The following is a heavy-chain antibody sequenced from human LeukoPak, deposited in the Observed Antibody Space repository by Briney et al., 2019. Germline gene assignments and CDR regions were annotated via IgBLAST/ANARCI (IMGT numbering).Heavy chain of an antibody. J-gene: IGHJ6*03. D-gene: IGHD6-6*01. Sequence: GGSLRLSCAVPGFTFSSYAMSWVRQAPGKGLEWVSVISGSGSSSYYADSVKGRFTISRDNSNNTLNLQMNSLRAEDTAIYYCAKDLADRPNFYYYYMDVWGKGTTVTVSS. V-gene: IGHV3-23*01. CDR3: AKDLADRPNFYYYYMDV. CDR2: ISGSGSSS. CDR1: GFTFSSYA.